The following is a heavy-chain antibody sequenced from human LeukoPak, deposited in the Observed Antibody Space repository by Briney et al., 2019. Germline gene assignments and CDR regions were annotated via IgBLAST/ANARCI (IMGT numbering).Heavy chain of an antibody. D-gene: IGHD3-10*01. CDR3: AREAYDSGSFRTDYYYMDV. Sequence: ASVKVSCKPSGYTFSSYDINWVRQATGQGLEWMGWMNPKSGNTGYAQKFQGRVTMTRNTSISTAYMELSRLRSDDTAVYYCAREAYDSGSFRTDYYYMDVWGKGTTVTISS. V-gene: IGHV1-8*01. CDR1: GYTFSSYD. CDR2: MNPKSGNT. J-gene: IGHJ6*03.